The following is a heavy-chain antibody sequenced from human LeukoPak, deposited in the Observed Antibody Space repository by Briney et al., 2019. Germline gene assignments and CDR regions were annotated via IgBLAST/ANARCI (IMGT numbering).Heavy chain of an antibody. CDR1: GFTFSSYA. Sequence: GGSLRLSCAASGFTFSSYAMHWVRQAPGKGLEWVAVISYNGSNKYYADSVKGRFTISRDNSKNTLYLQMNSLRAEDTAVYYCAKDPPRGSGWYYFDYWGQGTLVTVSS. CDR2: ISYNGSNK. J-gene: IGHJ4*02. V-gene: IGHV3-30-3*01. CDR3: AKDPPRGSGWYYFDY. D-gene: IGHD6-19*01.